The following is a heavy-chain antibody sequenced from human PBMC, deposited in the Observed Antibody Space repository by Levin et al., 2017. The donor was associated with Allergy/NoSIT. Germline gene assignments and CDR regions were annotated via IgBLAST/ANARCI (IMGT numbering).Heavy chain of an antibody. J-gene: IGHJ5*02. CDR2: IYYSGST. Sequence: SETLSLTCTVSGGSISSGGYYWSWIRQHPGKGLEWIGYIYYSGSTYYNPSLKSRVTISVDTSKNQFSLKLSSVTAADTAVYYCARGWGSYRDYWFDPWGQGTLVTVSS. CDR1: GGSISSGGYY. D-gene: IGHD3-16*02. CDR3: ARGWGSYRDYWFDP. V-gene: IGHV4-31*03.